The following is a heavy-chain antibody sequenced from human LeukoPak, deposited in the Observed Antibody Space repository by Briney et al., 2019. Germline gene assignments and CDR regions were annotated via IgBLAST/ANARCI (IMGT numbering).Heavy chain of an antibody. CDR1: GGSISSENL. Sequence: SGTLSLTCAVSGGSISSENLWSWVRQSPGKGLEWIGEIYHSGSANYSPSLKSRVTLSVDKSKNQFSLKLTSVTAADTAVYYCAREPAETDYFDSWGQGTLVTVSS. J-gene: IGHJ4*02. CDR2: IYHSGSA. V-gene: IGHV4-4*02. CDR3: AREPAETDYFDS.